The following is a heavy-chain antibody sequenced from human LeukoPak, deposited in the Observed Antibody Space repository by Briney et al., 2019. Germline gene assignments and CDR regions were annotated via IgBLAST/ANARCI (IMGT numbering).Heavy chain of an antibody. CDR3: ARDRCSGGSCQELDY. V-gene: IGHV1-3*01. D-gene: IGHD2-15*01. J-gene: IGHJ4*02. CDR2: INAGNGIT. Sequence: ASVKVSCKASGYTFTSYAMHWVRQAPGQRLEWMGWINAGNGITKYSQKFQGRVTITRDTSASTAYMELSSLRSEDTAVYYCARDRCSGGSCQELDYWGQGTLVTVSS. CDR1: GYTFTSYA.